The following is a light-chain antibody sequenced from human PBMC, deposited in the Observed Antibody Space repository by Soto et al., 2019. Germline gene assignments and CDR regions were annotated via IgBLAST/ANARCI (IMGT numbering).Light chain of an antibody. V-gene: IGKV1-5*01. CDR1: QSIRSW. CDR3: QQYESYSPLT. J-gene: IGKJ4*01. Sequence: DIQMTQSPSTRSSSFGDRVTMTCRASQSIRSWLAWYQQKPGKAPKLLIYDASSLESGVPSRFSGRRSGTEFTLTISSLQTEDFGTYYCQQYESYSPLTFGGGTKVDIK. CDR2: DAS.